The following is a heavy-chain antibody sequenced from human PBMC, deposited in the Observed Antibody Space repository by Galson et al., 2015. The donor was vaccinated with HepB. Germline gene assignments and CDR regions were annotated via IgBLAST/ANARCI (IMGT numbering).Heavy chain of an antibody. CDR2: MSYDGSNK. J-gene: IGHJ3*02. D-gene: IGHD3-22*01. CDR3: ARGGHYYYDSSGYCADAFDI. CDR1: GFTFSSYA. Sequence: RLSCAASGFTFSSYAMHWVRQAPGKGLEWVAVMSYDGSNKYYADSVKGRFTISRDNSKNTLYLQMNSLRAEDTAVYYCARGGHYYYDSSGYCADAFDIWGQGTMVTVSS. V-gene: IGHV3-30-3*01.